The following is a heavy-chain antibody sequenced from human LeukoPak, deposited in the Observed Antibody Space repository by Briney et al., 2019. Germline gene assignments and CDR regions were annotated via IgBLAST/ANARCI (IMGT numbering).Heavy chain of an antibody. D-gene: IGHD5-24*01. V-gene: IGHV3-7*01. CDR2: IKQDGSEE. J-gene: IGHJ4*02. Sequence: GGSLRLSCAASGFTVSSNYMSWVRQAPGKGLEWVAKIKQDGSEEYYVDSVRGRFTISRDNAKNSVYLQMNSLRAEDTAVYYCATRNNGCPYHWGQGTLVTVSS. CDR3: ATRNNGCPYH. CDR1: GFTVSSNY.